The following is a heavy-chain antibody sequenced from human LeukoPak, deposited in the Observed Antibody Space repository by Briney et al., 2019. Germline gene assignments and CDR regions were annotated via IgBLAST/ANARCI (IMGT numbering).Heavy chain of an antibody. CDR1: GFTFSSYA. D-gene: IGHD2/OR15-2a*01. J-gene: IGHJ6*02. CDR3: AKGVPGILYHGMDV. V-gene: IGHV3-30-3*01. CDR2: ISYDGSNK. Sequence: GGSLRLSCAASGFTFSSYAMHWVRQAPGKGLEWVAVISYDGSNKYYADSVKGRFTISRDNSKNTLYLQMNSLRAEDTAVYYCAKGVPGILYHGMDVWGQGTTVIVSS.